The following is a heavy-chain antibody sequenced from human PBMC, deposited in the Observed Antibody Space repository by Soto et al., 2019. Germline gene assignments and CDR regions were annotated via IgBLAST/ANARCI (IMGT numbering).Heavy chain of an antibody. CDR1: GFSVSSNY. J-gene: IGHJ5*02. D-gene: IGHD1-26*01. CDR2: VSDVERA. V-gene: IGHV3-53*01. CDR3: ARPHSAAFAWAAES. Sequence: EVRLVESGGGLIQPGGSLRLSCVVSGFSVSSNYMSWVLQAPGKGLEWVTVVSDVERANYADSVKGRFTVSRDISKRTVFLQMNSLRAEDTAVYYCARPHSAAFAWAAESWGQGTLVIVSS.